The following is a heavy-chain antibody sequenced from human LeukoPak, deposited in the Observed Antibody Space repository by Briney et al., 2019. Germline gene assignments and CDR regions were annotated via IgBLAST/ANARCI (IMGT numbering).Heavy chain of an antibody. J-gene: IGHJ4*02. Sequence: SETLSLTCTVSGGSISDDYWSWIRQPPGKGLEWIGYIYYSGSTNYNPSLKSRVTMSVDTSKNQFSLKLSSVTAADTAVYYCARGYSSSWYWVDYWGQGTLVTVSS. V-gene: IGHV4-59*01. CDR1: GGSISDDY. CDR2: IYYSGST. CDR3: ARGYSSSWYWVDY. D-gene: IGHD6-13*01.